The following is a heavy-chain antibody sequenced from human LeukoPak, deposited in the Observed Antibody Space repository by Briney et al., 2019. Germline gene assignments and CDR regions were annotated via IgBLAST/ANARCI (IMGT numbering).Heavy chain of an antibody. V-gene: IGHV4-31*03. Sequence: SETLSLTCTVSGGSISSGGYYWSWIRQHPGKGLEWIGYIYYSGSTYYNPSLKGRVTISVDTSKNQFSLKLSSVTAADTAVYYCARRCTDYYDSSGCNDAFDIWGQGTMVTVSS. D-gene: IGHD3-22*01. CDR3: ARRCTDYYDSSGCNDAFDI. CDR2: IYYSGST. J-gene: IGHJ3*02. CDR1: GGSISSGGYY.